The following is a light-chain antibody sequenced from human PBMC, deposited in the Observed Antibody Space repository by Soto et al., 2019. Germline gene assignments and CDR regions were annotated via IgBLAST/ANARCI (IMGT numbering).Light chain of an antibody. CDR1: SSNIGAGYD. Sequence: QSVLTQPPSVSGAPGQRCTISCTGSSSNIGAGYDVHWYQQLPGTAPKLLISGNSNRPSGVPDRFSGSKSGTSASLAITGLQAEDEADYYCQSYYSSLSGYVFGTGTKLTVL. CDR3: QSYYSSLSGYV. CDR2: GNS. V-gene: IGLV1-40*01. J-gene: IGLJ1*01.